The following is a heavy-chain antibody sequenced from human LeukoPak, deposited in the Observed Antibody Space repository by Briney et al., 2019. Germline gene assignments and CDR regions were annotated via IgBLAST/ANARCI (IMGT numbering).Heavy chain of an antibody. CDR1: GYTFTSYY. CDR2: INPSGGST. Sequence: ASVKVSCKASGYTFTSYYIHWVRQAPGQGLEWMGIINPSGGSTSYARKFQGRVTMTRDTSTSTVYMELSSLRSEDTAVYYCARSASSGEFDYWGQGTLVTVSS. V-gene: IGHV1-46*01. CDR3: ARSASSGEFDY. D-gene: IGHD2-15*01. J-gene: IGHJ4*02.